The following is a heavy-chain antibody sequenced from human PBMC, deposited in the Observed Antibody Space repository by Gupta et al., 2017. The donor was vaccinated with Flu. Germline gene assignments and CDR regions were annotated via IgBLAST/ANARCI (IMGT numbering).Heavy chain of an antibody. Sequence: AMSWVRQAAGKGVEWVASTIGNCGNTLDADYVKGRFTIFRDNSQNTLYLQMNSMIAEDTAIYYCAKEHTSSFQLPSNYFDSWGQGTLVTVSS. D-gene: IGHD1-1*01. J-gene: IGHJ4*02. CDR3: AKEHTSSFQLPSNYFDS. CDR1: A. CDR2: TIGNCGNT. V-gene: IGHV3-23*01.